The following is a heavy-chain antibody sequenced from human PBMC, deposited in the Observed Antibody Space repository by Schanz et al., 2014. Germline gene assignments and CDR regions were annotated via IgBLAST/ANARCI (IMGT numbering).Heavy chain of an antibody. D-gene: IGHD3-22*01. CDR2: IGYLGDT. J-gene: IGHJ4*02. Sequence: EVQLLDSGGGLVQPGGSLRLSCAASGFTLSNSDMHWVRQGTGKGLEWVSTIGYLGDTYYPDSVKDRFTVSRDNSKNTVYLQMNRLRAEDTAVYYCARVHHYDPSGWGYFDYWGQGALVTVSS. CDR1: GFTLSNSD. CDR3: ARVHHYDPSGWGYFDY. V-gene: IGHV3-13*01.